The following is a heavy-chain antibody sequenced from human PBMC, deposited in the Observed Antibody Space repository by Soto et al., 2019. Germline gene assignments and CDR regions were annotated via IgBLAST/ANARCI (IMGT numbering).Heavy chain of an antibody. Sequence: ASVKVSCKASGYTLSDYYMQWLRQAPGQGLEWMGWFNPNSGDTNYAQKFQGRVTMTRDTSIATAYMELSSLKSDDTAVYYCAREGGGIAAAGAGNDAFDIWGQGTMVTVSS. D-gene: IGHD6-13*01. CDR2: FNPNSGDT. V-gene: IGHV1-2*02. J-gene: IGHJ3*02. CDR1: GYTLSDYY. CDR3: AREGGGIAAAGAGNDAFDI.